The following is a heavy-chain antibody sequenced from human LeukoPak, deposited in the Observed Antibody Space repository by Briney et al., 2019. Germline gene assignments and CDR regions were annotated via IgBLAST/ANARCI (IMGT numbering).Heavy chain of an antibody. J-gene: IGHJ5*02. CDR2: IYHSGST. D-gene: IGHD3-22*01. CDR1: GYSISSGYY. V-gene: IGHV4-38-2*02. CDR3: ARDVKYYYDSSGPLVWS. Sequence: PSETLSLTCTVSGYSISSGYYWGWIRQPPGKGLEWIGSIYHSGSTYYNPSLKSRVTISVDTSKNQFSLKLSSVTAADTAVYYCARDVKYYYDSSGPLVWSWGQGTLVTVSS.